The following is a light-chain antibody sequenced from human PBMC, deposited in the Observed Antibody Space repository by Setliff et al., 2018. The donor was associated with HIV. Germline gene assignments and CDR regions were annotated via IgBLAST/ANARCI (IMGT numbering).Light chain of an antibody. J-gene: IGLJ1*01. CDR3: SSYTRSSSDV. CDR2: EVN. V-gene: IGLV2-14*01. CDR1: SSDIGGYDY. Sequence: QSALTQPASVSGSPGQSITISCTGTSSDIGGYDYVTWYQQHPGKAPKLMIYEVNNRPSGVSNRFSGSKSGFTASLTISGLQAEDEADYYCSSYTRSSSDVFGTGTKVTVL.